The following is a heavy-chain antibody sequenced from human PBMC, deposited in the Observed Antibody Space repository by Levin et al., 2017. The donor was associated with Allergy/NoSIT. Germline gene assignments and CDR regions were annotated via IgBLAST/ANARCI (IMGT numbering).Heavy chain of an antibody. J-gene: IGHJ3*02. CDR1: GFTFSSYG. D-gene: IGHD5-18*01. Sequence: LSLTCAASGFTFSSYGMHWVRQAPGKGLEWVAVISYDGSNKYYADSVKGRFTISRDNSKNTLYLQMNSLRAEDTAVYYCAKGLDTAYDAFDIWGQGTMVTVSS. V-gene: IGHV3-30*18. CDR2: ISYDGSNK. CDR3: AKGLDTAYDAFDI.